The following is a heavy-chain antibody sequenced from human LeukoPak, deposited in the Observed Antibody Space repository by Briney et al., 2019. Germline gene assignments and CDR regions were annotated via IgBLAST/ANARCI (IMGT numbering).Heavy chain of an antibody. CDR3: ARRLHALYGSGWYDP. CDR2: INHSGST. V-gene: IGHV4-34*01. CDR1: GGSFSGYY. D-gene: IGHD6-19*01. Sequence: SSETLSLTCAVYGGSFSGYYWSWIRQPPGKGLEWIGEINHSGSTNYNPSLKSRVPISVDTSKNQFSLKLSSVTAADTAVYYCARRLHALYGSGWYDPWGQGTLVTVSS. J-gene: IGHJ5*02.